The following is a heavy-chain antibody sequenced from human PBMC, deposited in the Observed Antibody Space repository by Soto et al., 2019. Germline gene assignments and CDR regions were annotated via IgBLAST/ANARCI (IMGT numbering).Heavy chain of an antibody. Sequence: PSETLSLTCAVSGGSISSSNWWSWVRQPPGKGLEWIGEIYHSGSTNYNPSLKSRVTISVDKSKNQFSLKLSSVTAADTAVYYCARSYMVRGVANWFYPWGQGTLVPVSS. CDR3: ARSYMVRGVANWFYP. CDR1: GGSISSSNW. D-gene: IGHD3-10*01. V-gene: IGHV4-4*02. J-gene: IGHJ5*02. CDR2: IYHSGST.